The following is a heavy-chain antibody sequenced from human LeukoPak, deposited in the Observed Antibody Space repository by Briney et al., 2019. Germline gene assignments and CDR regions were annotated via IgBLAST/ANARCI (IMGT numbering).Heavy chain of an antibody. CDR3: ARDAVDTAMKA. CDR1: GGTFSSYA. D-gene: IGHD5-18*01. Sequence: ASVKVSCKASGGTFSSYAISWVRQAPGQGLEWMGRITPIFGTANYAQKFQGRVTITTDESTSTAYMELSSLRSEDTAVYYCARDAVDTAMKAWGQGTLVTVSS. CDR2: ITPIFGTA. J-gene: IGHJ5*02. V-gene: IGHV1-69*05.